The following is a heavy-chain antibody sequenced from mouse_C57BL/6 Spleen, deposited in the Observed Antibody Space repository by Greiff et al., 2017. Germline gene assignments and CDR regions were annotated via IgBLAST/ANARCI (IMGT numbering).Heavy chain of an antibody. J-gene: IGHJ4*01. CDR3: ARSYYYGSYAMDY. Sequence: EVQLVESGGDLVKPGGSLKLSCAASGFTFSSYGMSWVRQTPDKRLEWVATISSGGSYTYYPDSVKGRFTISRDNAKNTLYLQMSSLKSEDTAMYYCARSYYYGSYAMDYWGQGTSVTVSS. CDR2: ISSGGSYT. V-gene: IGHV5-6*01. CDR1: GFTFSSYG. D-gene: IGHD1-1*01.